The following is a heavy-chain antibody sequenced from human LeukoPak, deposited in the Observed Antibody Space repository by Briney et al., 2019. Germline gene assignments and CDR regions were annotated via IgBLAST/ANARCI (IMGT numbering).Heavy chain of an antibody. V-gene: IGHV3-23*01. CDR2: ISGSGGST. Sequence: GGSLRLSCAASGFTFSDYYMSWVRQAPGKGLEWVSAISGSGGSTYYADSVKGRFTISRDNSKNTLYLQMNSLRAEDTAVYYCAKETRPAAMLSPFDYWGQGTLVTVSS. CDR3: AKETRPAAMLSPFDY. D-gene: IGHD2-2*01. CDR1: GFTFSDYY. J-gene: IGHJ4*02.